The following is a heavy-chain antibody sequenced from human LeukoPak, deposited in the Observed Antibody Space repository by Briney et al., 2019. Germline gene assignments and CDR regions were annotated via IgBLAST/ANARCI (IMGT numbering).Heavy chain of an antibody. CDR1: GGSISSYY. D-gene: IGHD3-22*01. J-gene: IGHJ5*02. Sequence: PSETLSLTCTVSGGSISSYYWSWIRQPPGKGLEWIGYIYYSGSTNYNPSLKSRVTISVDTSKNQLSLKLSSVTAADTAVYYCAREREYYDSSGYYLFDPWGQGTLVTVSS. CDR2: IYYSGST. V-gene: IGHV4-59*01. CDR3: AREREYYDSSGYYLFDP.